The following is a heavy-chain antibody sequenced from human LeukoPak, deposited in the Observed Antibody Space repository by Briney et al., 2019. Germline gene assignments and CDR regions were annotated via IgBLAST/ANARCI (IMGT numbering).Heavy chain of an antibody. V-gene: IGHV4-38-2*02. CDR3: ARGHDYGDYFDY. J-gene: IGHJ4*02. Sequence: SETLSLTCTVSGYSISSGYYWGWIRQPPGKGLEWIGYIYYSGSTYYNPSLKSRVTISVDTSKNQFSLKLSSVTAADTAVYYCARGHDYGDYFDYWGQGTLVTVSS. CDR2: IYYSGST. CDR1: GYSISSGYY. D-gene: IGHD4-17*01.